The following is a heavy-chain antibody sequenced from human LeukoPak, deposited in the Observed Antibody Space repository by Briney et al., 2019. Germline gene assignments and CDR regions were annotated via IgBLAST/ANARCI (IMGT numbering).Heavy chain of an antibody. V-gene: IGHV1-46*01. CDR2: INPSGGST. Sequence: ASVKVSCKASGYTFTSYYMHWVRQAPGQGLEWMGIINPSGGSTSYAQKFQDRVTMTRDTSTSTVYMELSSLRSEDTAVYYCARVLTWIQLDYWGQGTLVTVSS. D-gene: IGHD5-18*01. CDR3: ARVLTWIQLDY. CDR1: GYTFTSYY. J-gene: IGHJ4*02.